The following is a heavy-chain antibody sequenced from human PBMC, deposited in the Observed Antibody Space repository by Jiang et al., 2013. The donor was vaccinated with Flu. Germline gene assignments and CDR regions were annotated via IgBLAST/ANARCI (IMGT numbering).Heavy chain of an antibody. CDR2: IIPIFGTA. V-gene: IGHV1-69*01. CDR3: AKCPGSDHEQLWFEWYYYYGMDV. J-gene: IGHJ6*02. D-gene: IGHD5-18*01. Sequence: GAEVKKPGSSVKVSCKASGGTFSSYAISWVRQAPGQGLEWMGGIIPIFGTANYAQKFQGRVTITADESTSTAYMELSSLRSEDTAVYYCAKCPGSDHEQLWFEWYYYYGMDVWGQGTTVTVSS. CDR1: GGTFSSYA.